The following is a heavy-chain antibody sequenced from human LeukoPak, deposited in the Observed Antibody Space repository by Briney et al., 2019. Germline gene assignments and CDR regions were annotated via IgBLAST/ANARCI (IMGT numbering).Heavy chain of an antibody. D-gene: IGHD2-2*01. Sequence: PGASLRLSCAASGLXFTTYWMSWVRQAPGKGLEWVANIKPDGSDEYYVDSVKGRFTVSRDNAKNSLFLQMNSLRAEDTAVYYCASQTSDKAFDFWGQGTLVTVSS. V-gene: IGHV3-7*05. CDR2: IKPDGSDE. CDR3: ASQTSDKAFDF. CDR1: GLXFTTYW. J-gene: IGHJ4*02.